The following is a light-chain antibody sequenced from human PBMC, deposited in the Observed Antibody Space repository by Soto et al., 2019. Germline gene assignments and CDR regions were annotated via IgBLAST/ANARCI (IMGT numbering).Light chain of an antibody. J-gene: IGKJ5*01. CDR3: QQYATSPIT. V-gene: IGKV3-20*01. CDR1: QRLSSSS. CDR2: GVS. Sequence: EIVLAQSPGTLSMSPGERATLSCRASQRLSSSSLAWYQQKPGQAPKFLIYGVSSRATGIPDRFSGSGSGTDFTLTISRLEPEDFAVYYCQQYATSPITFGQGTRLEIK.